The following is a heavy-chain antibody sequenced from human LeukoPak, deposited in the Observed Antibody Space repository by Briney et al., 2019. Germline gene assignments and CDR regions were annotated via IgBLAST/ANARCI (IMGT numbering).Heavy chain of an antibody. V-gene: IGHV3-30*18. CDR3: AKGYSGYDFPYYYGMDV. CDR2: ISYDGSNK. D-gene: IGHD5-12*01. CDR1: GFTFSSYG. J-gene: IGHJ6*02. Sequence: GRSLRLSCAASGFTFSSYGMHWVRQAPGKGLEWVAVISYDGSNKYYADSVKGRFTISRDNSKNTLYLQMNSLRAEDTAVHYCAKGYSGYDFPYYYGMDVWGQGTTVTVSS.